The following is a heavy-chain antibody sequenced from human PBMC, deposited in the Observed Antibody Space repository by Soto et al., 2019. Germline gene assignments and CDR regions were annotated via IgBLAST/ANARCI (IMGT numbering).Heavy chain of an antibody. Sequence: QVQLVQSGAEVKKPGASVKVSCKASGYTFTSYGISWVRQAPGQGLEWMGWISAYNGNTNYAQKLQGRVTMTTDTSTSTAYKEPRSLRADDTAVYYGARTVDDDGDYASYWYVDLWGRGTLVTVSS. D-gene: IGHD4-17*01. CDR3: ARTVDDDGDYASYWYVDL. CDR1: GYTFTSYG. J-gene: IGHJ2*01. CDR2: ISAYNGNT. V-gene: IGHV1-18*01.